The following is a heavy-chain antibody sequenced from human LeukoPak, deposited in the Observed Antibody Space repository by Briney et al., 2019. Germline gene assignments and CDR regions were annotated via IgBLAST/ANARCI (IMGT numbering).Heavy chain of an antibody. V-gene: IGHV3-7*01. J-gene: IGHJ4*02. Sequence: QAGGSLRLSCAASGFTFSSSWMTWVRQAPGKGLEWLANIKGDGSDKNYVDSVKGRFTISRDNAKNSLFLQMSSLRGEDTALYYCATEHWGPNSWGQETLVTVSS. CDR1: GFTFSSSW. D-gene: IGHD3-16*01. CDR3: ATEHWGPNS. CDR2: IKGDGSDK.